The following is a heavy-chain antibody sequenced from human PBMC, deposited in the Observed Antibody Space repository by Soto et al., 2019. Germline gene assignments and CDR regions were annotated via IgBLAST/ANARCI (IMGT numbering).Heavy chain of an antibody. J-gene: IGHJ6*02. D-gene: IGHD3-9*01. CDR2: IDPSDSYT. Sequence: EVQLVQSGAEVKKPGESLRISCKGSGYSFTSYWISWVRQMPGKGLEWMGRIDPSDSYTNYSPSFQGHVTISADKSISTAYLQWSSLKASDTAMYYCAREAGRYDILTGYYHLPLYYYYGMDVWGQGTTVTVSS. CDR1: GYSFTSYW. CDR3: AREAGRYDILTGYYHLPLYYYYGMDV. V-gene: IGHV5-10-1*03.